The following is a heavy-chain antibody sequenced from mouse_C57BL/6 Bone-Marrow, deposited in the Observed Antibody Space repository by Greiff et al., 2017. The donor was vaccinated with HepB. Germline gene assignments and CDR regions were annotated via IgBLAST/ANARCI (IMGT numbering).Heavy chain of an antibody. CDR1: GYTFTSYG. J-gene: IGHJ1*03. D-gene: IGHD2-1*01. V-gene: IGHV1-81*01. CDR2: IYPRSGNT. Sequence: QVQLQQSGAELARPGASVKLSCKASGYTFTSYGISWVKQRTGQGLEWIGEIYPRSGNTYYNEKFKGKATLTADKSSSTAYMELLSLTSEDSAVYFCARPYGNYYWYFDVWGTGTTVTVSS. CDR3: ARPYGNYYWYFDV.